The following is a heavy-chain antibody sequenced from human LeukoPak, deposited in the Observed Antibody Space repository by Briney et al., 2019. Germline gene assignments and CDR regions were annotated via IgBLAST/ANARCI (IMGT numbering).Heavy chain of an antibody. CDR1: GGSISSSTYY. CDR3: ARLVSGWFDP. J-gene: IGHJ5*02. V-gene: IGHV4-39*01. CDR2: IYYSGST. Sequence: SETLSLTCTVSGGSISSSTYYWGWIRQPPGKGLEWIGSIYYSGSTYYNPSLKSRVTVSVDTSKNQFSLKLSSVTAADTAVYYCARLVSGWFDPWGPGTLVTVSS. D-gene: IGHD3-10*01.